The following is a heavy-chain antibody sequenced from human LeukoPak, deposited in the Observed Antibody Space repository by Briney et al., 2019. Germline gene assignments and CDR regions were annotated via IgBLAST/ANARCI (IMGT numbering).Heavy chain of an antibody. Sequence: PGESLKISCKGSGYNFTTYWIDWVRQMPGKXXXXXXFIYPGDSDTRYSPSFQGQVTISADKSISTAYLQWSSLKASDTAMYYCARHGATVNTDYMDVWGKGTTVTVSS. CDR1: GYNFTTYW. V-gene: IGHV5-51*01. J-gene: IGHJ6*03. CDR2: IYPGDSDT. D-gene: IGHD4-17*01. CDR3: ARHGATVNTDYMDV.